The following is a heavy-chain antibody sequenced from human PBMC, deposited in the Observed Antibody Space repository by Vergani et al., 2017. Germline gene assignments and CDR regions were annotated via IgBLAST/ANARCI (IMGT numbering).Heavy chain of an antibody. Sequence: QVQLQESGPGLVKPSETLSLTCTVSGGSISSYYWSWIRQPPGRGLEWIGYIYYSGSTNYNPPLKSRVTISVDTSKNQFSLKQSSVPAADTAVYYCARGVQKLWSGYYTIDCWGQGTLVTVSS. CDR3: ARGVQKLWSGYYTIDC. CDR2: IYYSGST. V-gene: IGHV4-59*01. CDR1: GGSISSYY. D-gene: IGHD3-3*01. J-gene: IGHJ4*02.